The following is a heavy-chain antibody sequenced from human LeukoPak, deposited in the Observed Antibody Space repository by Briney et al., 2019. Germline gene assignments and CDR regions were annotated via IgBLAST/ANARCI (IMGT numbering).Heavy chain of an antibody. Sequence: SETLSLTCTVSGGSISSSSYYWSWIRQPPGKGLEWIGYIYYSGSTNYNPSLKSRVTISVDTSKNQFSLKLSSVTAADTAVYYCARDTVAVAGKEVRAFDIWGQGTMVTVSS. J-gene: IGHJ3*02. CDR1: GGSISSSSYY. D-gene: IGHD6-19*01. V-gene: IGHV4-61*01. CDR2: IYYSGST. CDR3: ARDTVAVAGKEVRAFDI.